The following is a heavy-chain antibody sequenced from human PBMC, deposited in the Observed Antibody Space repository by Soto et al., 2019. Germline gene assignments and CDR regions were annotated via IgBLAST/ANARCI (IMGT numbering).Heavy chain of an antibody. Sequence: GGSLRLSCAASGFTLRSYWMSWVRQAPGKGLEWLATIKTDASEKKYVDSVKGRFTISRDNSKNTLYLQMNSLRAEDTAVYYCARDIALDYWGQGTLVTVSS. V-gene: IGHV3-7*01. CDR2: IKTDASEK. CDR3: ARDIALDY. J-gene: IGHJ4*02. D-gene: IGHD6-13*01. CDR1: GFTLRSYW.